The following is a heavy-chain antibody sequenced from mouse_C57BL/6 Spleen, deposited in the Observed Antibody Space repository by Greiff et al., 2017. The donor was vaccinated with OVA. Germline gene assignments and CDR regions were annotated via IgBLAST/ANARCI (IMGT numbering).Heavy chain of an antibody. CDR1: GYAFSSSW. D-gene: IGHD1-1*01. J-gene: IGHJ4*01. CDR2: IYPGDGDT. Sequence: VQLVESGPELVKPGASVKISCKASGYAFSSSWMNWVKQRPGKGLEWIGRIYPGDGDTNYNGKFKGKATLTADKSSSTAYMELSSLTSEDSAVYFCARSDYYGSSYAMDYWGQGTSVTVAS. CDR3: ARSDYYGSSYAMDY. V-gene: IGHV1-82*01.